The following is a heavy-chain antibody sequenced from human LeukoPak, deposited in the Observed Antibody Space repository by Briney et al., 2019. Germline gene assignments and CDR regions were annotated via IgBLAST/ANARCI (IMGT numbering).Heavy chain of an antibody. Sequence: SETLSLTCAVYGGSFSGYYWSWIRQPPGKGLEWIGEINHSGSTNYNPSLKSRVTISVDTSKNQFSLKLSSVTAADTAVYYCARFSYGYGPYFDYWGQGTLVTVSS. CDR1: GGSFSGYY. CDR3: ARFSYGYGPYFDY. J-gene: IGHJ4*02. CDR2: INHSGST. D-gene: IGHD5-18*01. V-gene: IGHV4-34*01.